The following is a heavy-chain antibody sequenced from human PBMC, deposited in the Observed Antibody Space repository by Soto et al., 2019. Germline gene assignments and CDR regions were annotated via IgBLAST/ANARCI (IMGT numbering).Heavy chain of an antibody. D-gene: IGHD3-22*01. J-gene: IGHJ4*02. CDR3: AHAGDYDLLTFDH. V-gene: IGHV2-5*02. CDR1: GFSLSSYGMG. CDR2: IYWDDDK. Sequence: SGPTREPAQTLTLTCGFSGFSLSSYGMGVAWIRQPPGKALEWLALIYWDDDKRYSPSLKDRLAISKDTSSNQVVLTITNMDPGDTATYFCAHAGDYDLLTFDHWGPGTLATVSS.